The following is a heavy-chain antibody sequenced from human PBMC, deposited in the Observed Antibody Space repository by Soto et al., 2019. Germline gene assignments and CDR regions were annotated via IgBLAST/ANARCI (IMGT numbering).Heavy chain of an antibody. J-gene: IGHJ4*02. CDR1: GFTFSSYA. CDR3: AKEVGYSSGYDYFDY. V-gene: IGHV3-23*01. CDR2: ISGSGVST. D-gene: IGHD6-19*01. Sequence: GSLRLSCAASGFTFSSYAMSWVRQAPGKGLEWVSGISGSGVSTHYADSVKGQFTISRDNSKNTLYLQMNSLRAEDTAAYYCAKEVGYSSGYDYFDYWGQGTLVTVSS.